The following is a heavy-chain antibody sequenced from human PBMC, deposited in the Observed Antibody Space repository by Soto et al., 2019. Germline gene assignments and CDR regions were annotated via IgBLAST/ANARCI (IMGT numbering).Heavy chain of an antibody. Sequence: SETLSLTCTVSGGSISNAAYSWSWIRQPPGKGLEWIGYIYPSGMPFYNPSLRSRVTISIDRSNDQFSLNLKSVTAADTAVYYCARERGGYGLFDSWGQETLVTVSS. V-gene: IGHV4-30-2*01. D-gene: IGHD5-18*01. CDR1: GGSISNAAYS. CDR3: ARERGGYGLFDS. CDR2: IYPSGMP. J-gene: IGHJ4*02.